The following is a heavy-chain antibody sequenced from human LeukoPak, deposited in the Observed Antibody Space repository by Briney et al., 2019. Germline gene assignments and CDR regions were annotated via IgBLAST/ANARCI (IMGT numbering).Heavy chain of an antibody. D-gene: IGHD4-17*01. Sequence: SGGSLRLSCAASGFTFSSYAMSWVRQAPGKGLEWVSAISGSGGSTYYADSVKGRFTISRDNSKNTLYLQMNSLRAEDTAVYYCAKTVHYGDYYYYFDYWGQGTLVTVSS. CDR1: GFTFSSYA. CDR3: AKTVHYGDYYYYFDY. J-gene: IGHJ4*02. CDR2: ISGSGGST. V-gene: IGHV3-23*01.